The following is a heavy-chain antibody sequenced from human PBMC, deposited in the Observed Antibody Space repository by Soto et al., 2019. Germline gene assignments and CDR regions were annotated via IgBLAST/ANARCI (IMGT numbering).Heavy chain of an antibody. V-gene: IGHV4-59*01. CDR2: IYYTGST. D-gene: IGHD7-27*01. J-gene: IGHJ4*02. CDR3: ARITRSPNSGYFDY. CDR1: GDSMSTYY. Sequence: SETLSLTCTVSGDSMSTYYWSWIRQPPGKGLEWVGYIYYTGSTNYNPSLKSRVTVSIDTSKNQFSMILTSVTAADTAVYYCARITRSPNSGYFDYWGQGALVTVSS.